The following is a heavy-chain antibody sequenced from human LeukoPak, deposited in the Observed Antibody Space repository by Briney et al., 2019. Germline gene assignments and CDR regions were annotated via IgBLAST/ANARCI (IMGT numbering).Heavy chain of an antibody. CDR2: ISYDGSNK. J-gene: IGHJ4*02. CDR1: GFTFSTYG. D-gene: IGHD3-22*01. Sequence: GGSLRLSCAASGFTFSTYGMHWVRQAPGKGLEWVAVISYDGSNKYYADSVKGRFTISRDNSKNTLYLQMNSLRAEDTAVYYCARVPVELYYDSSGYFDYWGQGALVTVSS. V-gene: IGHV3-30*03. CDR3: ARVPVELYYDSSGYFDY.